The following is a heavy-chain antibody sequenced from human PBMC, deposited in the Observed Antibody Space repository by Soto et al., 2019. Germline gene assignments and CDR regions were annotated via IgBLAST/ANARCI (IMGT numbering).Heavy chain of an antibody. CDR1: GFSLSTSGVG. J-gene: IGHJ4*02. Sequence: QITLKESGPTLVKPTQTLTLTCTFSGFSLSTSGVGVGWIRQPPGKALEWLALIYWDDDKRYSPSLKSRLTIANDTSKNQVVLTMTNMDPVDTATYFCAHRHGDGGGFGYRGQGTLVTVFS. CDR2: IYWDDDK. CDR3: AHRHGDGGGFGY. D-gene: IGHD3-10*01. V-gene: IGHV2-5*02.